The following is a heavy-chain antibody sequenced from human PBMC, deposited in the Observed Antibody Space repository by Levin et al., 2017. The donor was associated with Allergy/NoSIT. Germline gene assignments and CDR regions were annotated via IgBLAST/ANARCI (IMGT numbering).Heavy chain of an antibody. Sequence: GESLKISCKASGYTFTSYYMHWVRQAPGQGLEWMGIINPSGDTTTHAQKFQGRVTMTRDTSTSTVYMELSSLKFEDTAVYYCARGGYSRSSDAFDIWGQGTMVTVSS. D-gene: IGHD6-6*01. CDR2: INPSGDTT. V-gene: IGHV1-46*01. CDR1: GYTFTSYY. CDR3: ARGGYSRSSDAFDI. J-gene: IGHJ3*02.